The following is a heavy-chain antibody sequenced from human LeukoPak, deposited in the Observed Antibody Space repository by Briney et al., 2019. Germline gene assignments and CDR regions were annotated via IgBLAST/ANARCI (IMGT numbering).Heavy chain of an antibody. Sequence: ASVKVSCKASGGTFSSSAISWVRQAPGQGLEWMGGIIPIFGTANYAQKFQGRVTITTDESTSTAYMELSSLRSEDTAVYYCAREGHSSSWRDFDPWGQGTLVTVSS. CDR2: IIPIFGTA. J-gene: IGHJ5*02. D-gene: IGHD6-13*01. CDR1: GGTFSSSA. V-gene: IGHV1-69*05. CDR3: AREGHSSSWRDFDP.